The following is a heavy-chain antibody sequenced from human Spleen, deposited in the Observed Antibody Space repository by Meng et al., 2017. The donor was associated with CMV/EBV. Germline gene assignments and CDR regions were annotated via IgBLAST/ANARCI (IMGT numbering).Heavy chain of an antibody. Sequence: SGFSLSTSGVGVGWIRQPPGKALEWLALIYWDDDKRYSPSLKSRLTITKDTSKNQVVLTMTNMDPVDTATYYCARGGYSYGHYYFDYWGQGTLVTVSS. CDR1: GFSLSTSGVG. V-gene: IGHV2-5*02. CDR3: ARGGYSYGHYYFDY. J-gene: IGHJ4*02. CDR2: IYWDDDK. D-gene: IGHD5-18*01.